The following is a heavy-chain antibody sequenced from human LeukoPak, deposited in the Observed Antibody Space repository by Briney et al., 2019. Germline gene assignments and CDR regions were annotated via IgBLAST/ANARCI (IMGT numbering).Heavy chain of an antibody. CDR2: ISGSGGNT. D-gene: IGHD3-22*01. V-gene: IGHV3-23*01. J-gene: IGHJ3*02. Sequence: GGSLRLSCAASGFTFSSYAMSCVRQAPGKGLEWVSAISGSGGNTYYADSVKGRFTISRDNSKNTLYLQMNSLRAEDTAVYYCAKAKTMTHDAFDIWGHGTMVTVSS. CDR1: GFTFSSYA. CDR3: AKAKTMTHDAFDI.